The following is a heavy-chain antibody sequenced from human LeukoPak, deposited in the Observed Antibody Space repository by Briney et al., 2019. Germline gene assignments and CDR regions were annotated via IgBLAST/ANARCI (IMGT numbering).Heavy chain of an antibody. CDR3: ARSPGAVAADAFDI. CDR1: VFTVSSNY. J-gene: IGHJ3*02. V-gene: IGHV3-53*01. Sequence: PGGSLRLSCAASVFTVSSNYMSWVRQAPGKGLEWVSVIYSGGSTYYADSVKGRFTTSRDSSKNTLYLQMNSLRAEDTAVYYCARSPGAVAADAFDIWGQGTMVTVSS. CDR2: IYSGGST. D-gene: IGHD6-19*01.